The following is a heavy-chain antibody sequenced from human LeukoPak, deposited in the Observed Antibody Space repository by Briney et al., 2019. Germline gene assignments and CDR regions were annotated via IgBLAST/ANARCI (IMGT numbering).Heavy chain of an antibody. CDR2: IYTSGST. D-gene: IGHD4-17*01. CDR1: GGSISSYY. V-gene: IGHV4-4*07. Sequence: PSETLSLTCTVSGGSISSYYWSWIRQPAGKGLEWIGRIYTSGSTNYNPPLKSRVTMSVDTSKNQFSLKLSSVTAADTAVYYCARDHPDYGDFTDAFDIWGQGTMVTVSS. CDR3: ARDHPDYGDFTDAFDI. J-gene: IGHJ3*02.